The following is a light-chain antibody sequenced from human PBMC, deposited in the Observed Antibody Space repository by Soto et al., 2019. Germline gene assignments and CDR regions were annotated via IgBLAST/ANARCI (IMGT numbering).Light chain of an antibody. Sequence: QSALTQPPSVSGSPGQSVAISCTGTSSDVGGYNYVSWYQQHPGKAPRLMIYDVTKRPSGVPDRFSGSKSGNTASLTVSGLQAEDEADYYCPSYAGSESYVFGRGTKRTVL. CDR2: DVT. J-gene: IGLJ1*01. V-gene: IGLV2-8*01. CDR1: SSDVGGYNY. CDR3: PSYAGSESYV.